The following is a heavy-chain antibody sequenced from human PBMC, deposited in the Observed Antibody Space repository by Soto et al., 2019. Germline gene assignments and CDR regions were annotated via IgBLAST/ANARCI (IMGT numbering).Heavy chain of an antibody. V-gene: IGHV4-31*03. CDR3: ASLKDYYFHF. CDR1: GGSISSGGYY. Sequence: QVQLQESGPGLVKPSQTLSLTCTVSGGSISSGGYYWSWIRQHPEKGLEWIGYISSKGITYYNPSLXSXXXIXXDTSKNQFSLMLPSVTAADTAVYYCASLKDYYFHFWGQGTLVTVSS. J-gene: IGHJ4*02. CDR2: ISSKGIT.